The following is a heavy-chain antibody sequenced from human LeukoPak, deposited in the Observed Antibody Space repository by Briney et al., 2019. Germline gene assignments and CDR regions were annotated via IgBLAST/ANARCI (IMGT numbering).Heavy chain of an antibody. D-gene: IGHD6-13*01. CDR3: AKGGSSWSDYDAFDI. J-gene: IGHJ3*02. CDR2: IRYDGSNK. CDR1: GFTFSSYG. Sequence: PGESLKISCAASGFTFSSYGMHWVRQAPGKGLEWVAFIRYDGSNKYYADSVKGRFTISRDNSKNTLYLQMNSLRAEDTAVYYCAKGGSSWSDYDAFDIWGQGAMVAVSS. V-gene: IGHV3-30*02.